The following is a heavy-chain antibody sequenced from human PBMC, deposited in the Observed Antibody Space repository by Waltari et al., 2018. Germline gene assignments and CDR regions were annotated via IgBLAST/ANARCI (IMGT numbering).Heavy chain of an antibody. J-gene: IGHJ6*02. CDR3: AGVAPIVPYYGLNV. CDR2: VNYYGRT. CDR1: GGSFGVYY. V-gene: IGHV4-34*01. Sequence: QVQLQQWGAGLLRPSETLSLTCAVYGGSFGVYYSSWIRQPPGTGLEWIGEVNYYGRTNYNPSLKIRVTISVDRSKKQFSLKVTSVTAADTALYFCAGVAPIVPYYGLNVWGQGTTVAVSS. D-gene: IGHD6-6*01.